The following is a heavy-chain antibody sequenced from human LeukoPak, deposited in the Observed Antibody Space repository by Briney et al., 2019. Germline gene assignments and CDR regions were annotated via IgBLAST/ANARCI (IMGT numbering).Heavy chain of an antibody. D-gene: IGHD3-3*01. J-gene: IGHJ5*02. CDR1: GFTFSSYA. CDR2: ISGSGSGT. Sequence: PGGSLRLSCAASGFTFSSYAMSWVRQAPGKGLEWVSAISGSGSGTYYTDSVKGRFTISRDNSKNTLYLQMNSLRAEDTAVYYCAKDRRYYDFWSGYLGWFDPGGQGTLVTVSS. CDR3: AKDRRYYDFWSGYLGWFDP. V-gene: IGHV3-23*01.